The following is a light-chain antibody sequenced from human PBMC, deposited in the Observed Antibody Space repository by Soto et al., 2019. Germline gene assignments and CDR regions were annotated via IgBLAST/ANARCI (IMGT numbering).Light chain of an antibody. J-gene: IGLJ1*01. Sequence: QSVLTQPASVSGSPGQSITISCTGTSSDVGRYNYVSWYQQYPGKAPKLIIYGVTNRPSGVSNRFSGSKSGNTASLTISGPQAEDEADYYCNSYAGTSYVFGTGTKVTVL. CDR3: NSYAGTSYV. CDR1: SSDVGRYNY. CDR2: GVT. V-gene: IGLV2-14*01.